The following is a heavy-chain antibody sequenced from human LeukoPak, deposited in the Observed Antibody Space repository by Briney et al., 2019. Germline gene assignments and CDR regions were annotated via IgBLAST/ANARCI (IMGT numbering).Heavy chain of an antibody. D-gene: IGHD6-6*01. CDR2: IIPIFGTA. CDR1: GGTFNSYA. J-gene: IGHJ4*02. V-gene: IGHV1-69*01. CDR3: ARDRSIAARPGDY. Sequence: ASVKVSCKASGGTFNSYAISWVRQAPGQGLEWMGGIIPIFGTANYAQKFQGRVTITADESTSTAYMELSSLRSEDTAVYYCARDRSIAARPGDYWGQGTLVTVSS.